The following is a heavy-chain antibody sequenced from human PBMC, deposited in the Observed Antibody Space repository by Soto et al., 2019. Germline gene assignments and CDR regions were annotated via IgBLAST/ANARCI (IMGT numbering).Heavy chain of an antibody. V-gene: IGHV4-59*01. J-gene: IGHJ1*01. D-gene: IGHD6-13*01. CDR2: IYYSGST. CDR1: GGSISSYY. CDR3: ARGRRSFSGIAAAAEYFQH. Sequence: SETLSLTCTVSGGSISSYYWSRIRQPPGKGLEWIGYIYYSGSTNYNPSLKSRVTISVDTSKNQFSLKLISVTAADTAVYYCARGRRSFSGIAAAAEYFQHWGQGTLVTVSS.